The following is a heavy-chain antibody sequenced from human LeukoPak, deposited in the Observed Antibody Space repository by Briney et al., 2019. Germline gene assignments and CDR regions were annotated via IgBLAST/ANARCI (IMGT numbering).Heavy chain of an antibody. D-gene: IGHD4-23*01. CDR3: ARVNGGNRYFDY. V-gene: IGHV3-53*01. Sequence: AGGSLTLSCAASGFTDSSNYMSWVRQAPGKGLEWVSVIYSGGSTYYADSVKGRFTISRDNSKNTLYLQMNSLRAEDTAVYYCARVNGGNRYFDYWGQGTLVTVSS. CDR1: GFTDSSNY. CDR2: IYSGGST. J-gene: IGHJ4*02.